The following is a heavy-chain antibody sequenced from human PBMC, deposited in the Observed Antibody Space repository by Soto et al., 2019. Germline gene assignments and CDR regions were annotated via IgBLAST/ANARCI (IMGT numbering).Heavy chain of an antibody. D-gene: IGHD6-19*01. CDR1: GFTFSNYD. V-gene: IGHV3-13*01. J-gene: IGHJ4*02. CDR3: ARMAMAGNFDY. Sequence: EVQLVESGGGLVQPGGSLRLSCAASGFTFSNYDMHWVRQATGKGLEWVSVIGTAGDTYYPGSLKGRFTISRENAKNSLYLHMNSLRAEDTAVYYCARMAMAGNFDYWGQGTLVTVSS. CDR2: IGTAGDT.